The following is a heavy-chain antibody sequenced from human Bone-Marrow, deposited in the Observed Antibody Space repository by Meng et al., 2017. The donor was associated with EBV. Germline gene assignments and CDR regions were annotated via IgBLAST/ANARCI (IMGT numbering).Heavy chain of an antibody. CDR1: GGTFRSDA. Sequence: QVQLVQSGAEVKKPGSSVKVSCKTSGGTFRSDAISWVRQAPGQGLEWMGGLIPMSGAPHYAQKFQGRVTITADESTSTHYMDLSGLRSEDTAVYYCASESGRGFTPDYWGQGTLVTVSS. CDR2: LIPMSGAP. D-gene: IGHD3-10*01. J-gene: IGHJ4*02. CDR3: ASESGRGFTPDY. V-gene: IGHV1-69*01.